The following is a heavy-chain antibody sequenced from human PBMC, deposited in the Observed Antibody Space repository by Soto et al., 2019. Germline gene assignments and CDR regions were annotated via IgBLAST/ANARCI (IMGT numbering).Heavy chain of an antibody. V-gene: IGHV3-7*04. J-gene: IGHJ4*02. CDR2: IKQDGSEK. Sequence: GGSLRLSCAASGFTFRNFYMSWVRQAPGRGLEWVANIKQDGSEKHYVDSVKGRFTISRDNAENSLYLQMSSLRADDSAVYYCARTSSYDRLDYYRHLDSWGQGTLVTVSS. D-gene: IGHD3-22*01. CDR1: GFTFRNFY. CDR3: ARTSSYDRLDYYRHLDS.